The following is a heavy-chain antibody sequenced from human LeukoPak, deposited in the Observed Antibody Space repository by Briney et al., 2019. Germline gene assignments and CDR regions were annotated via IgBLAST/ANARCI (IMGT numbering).Heavy chain of an antibody. Sequence: PGGSLRLSCAASGFTVSSNYMSWVRQAPGKGLEWVSVIYSGGSTYYADSVKGRFTISRDNSKNTLYLQMNSLRAEDTAVYYCAKDRGIAVAGLYDYWGQGTLVTVSS. CDR1: GFTVSSNY. CDR2: IYSGGST. D-gene: IGHD6-19*01. J-gene: IGHJ4*02. CDR3: AKDRGIAVAGLYDY. V-gene: IGHV3-53*01.